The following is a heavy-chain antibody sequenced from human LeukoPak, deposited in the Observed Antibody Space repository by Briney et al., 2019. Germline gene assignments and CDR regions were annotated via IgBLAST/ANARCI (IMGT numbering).Heavy chain of an antibody. CDR2: TSAYNGNT. D-gene: IGHD5-12*01. CDR1: GYTFTNYA. CDR3: ARDLPADTGYETHDY. J-gene: IGHJ4*02. V-gene: IGHV1-18*01. Sequence: ASVKVSCKTSGYTFTNYAISWVRQAPGQGLEWVGWTSAYNGNTDYAQKFQGRVTMTTDSSTSTAYMELRSLRSDYTAVYYRARDLPADTGYETHDYWGQGTLVTVSS.